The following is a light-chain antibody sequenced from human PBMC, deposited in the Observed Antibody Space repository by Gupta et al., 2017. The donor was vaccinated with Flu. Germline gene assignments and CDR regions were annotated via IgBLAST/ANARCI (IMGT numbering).Light chain of an antibody. CDR1: SVSVFSSYH. V-gene: IGLV8-61*01. CDR3: VPNMGSVVYG. Sequence: TVTLTCGLSSVSVFSSYHPNWYQQTPGQAPRTLIYSTNTRSAGVPDRFSGSILGNKAALTITEAQADDESDYYCVPNMGSVVYGFGTGTTVTVI. CDR2: STN. J-gene: IGLJ1*01.